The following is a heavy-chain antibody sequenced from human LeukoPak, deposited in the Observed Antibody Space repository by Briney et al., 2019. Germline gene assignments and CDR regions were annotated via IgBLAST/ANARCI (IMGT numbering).Heavy chain of an antibody. Sequence: SVKVSCKASGGTFSSHAISWVRQAPGQGLEWMGRIIPIFGTANYAQKFQGRVTITTDESTSTAYMELSSLRSEDTAVYYCAGDHLVAGRYYYYYYMDVWGKGTTVTVSS. CDR3: AGDHLVAGRYYYYYYMDV. V-gene: IGHV1-69*05. CDR1: GGTFSSHA. J-gene: IGHJ6*03. D-gene: IGHD6-19*01. CDR2: IIPIFGTA.